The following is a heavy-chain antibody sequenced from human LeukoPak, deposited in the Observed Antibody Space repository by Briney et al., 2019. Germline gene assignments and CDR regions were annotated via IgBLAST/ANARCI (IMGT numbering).Heavy chain of an antibody. CDR2: ISGSGGST. J-gene: IGHJ4*02. CDR3: AVRFDY. D-gene: IGHD3-16*02. Sequence: PGGSLGSSCPAPGFTLRSYNINWAGKAPGKGLEWVSEISGSGGSTYYADSVKGRFTISRDNAKNSLYLQMNSLRAEDTAVYYCAVRFDYWGQGILVTVSS. CDR1: GFTLRSYN. V-gene: IGHV3-23*01.